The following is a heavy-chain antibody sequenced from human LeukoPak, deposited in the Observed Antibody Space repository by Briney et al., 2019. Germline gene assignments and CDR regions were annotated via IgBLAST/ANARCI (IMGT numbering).Heavy chain of an antibody. D-gene: IGHD6-19*01. Sequence: SETLSLTCTVSGGSISSYYWSWIRQPPGKGLEWIGYIYYSGSTNYNPSLKSRVTISVDTSKNQFSLKLSSVTAADTAVYYCAGPRSGWSFYWGQETLVTVSS. CDR3: AGPRSGWSFY. V-gene: IGHV4-59*01. CDR2: IYYSGST. CDR1: GGSISSYY. J-gene: IGHJ4*02.